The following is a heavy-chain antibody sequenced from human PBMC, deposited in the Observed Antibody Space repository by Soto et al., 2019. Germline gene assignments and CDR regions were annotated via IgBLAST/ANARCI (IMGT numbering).Heavy chain of an antibody. J-gene: IGHJ4*02. D-gene: IGHD3-10*01. V-gene: IGHV4-39*02. Sequence: SETLALTFTGSGGSISSSNYNWGWIRQPPGKGLEWIGSIYYSGSTYYNPSLKSRVTISVDTSKNHFSLKLSSVTAADTAVYYCAGSTYYYGSGSRITFDYWGQGTLVTVSS. CDR2: IYYSGST. CDR1: GGSISSSNYN. CDR3: AGSTYYYGSGSRITFDY.